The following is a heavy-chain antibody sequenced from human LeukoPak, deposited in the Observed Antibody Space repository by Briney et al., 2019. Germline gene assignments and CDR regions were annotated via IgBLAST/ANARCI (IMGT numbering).Heavy chain of an antibody. V-gene: IGHV3-73*01. D-gene: IGHD5-24*01. CDR2: IRSKANNYAT. CDR3: AKSPGSDGWYLHY. Sequence: GGSLRLSCATSGFTFSGSAIHWVRQASGKGLEWVGRIRSKANNYATPDVASVRGRFTISRDNSKNTLYLHMNSLRADDTAVYYCAKSPGSDGWYLHYWGQGTLVTVSS. CDR1: GFTFSGSA. J-gene: IGHJ4*02.